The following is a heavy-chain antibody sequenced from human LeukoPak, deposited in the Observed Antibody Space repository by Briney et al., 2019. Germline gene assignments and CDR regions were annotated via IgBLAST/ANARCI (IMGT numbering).Heavy chain of an antibody. CDR2: INPNSGGT. J-gene: IGHJ4*02. Sequence: GASVKVSCKASGYTFTDYYMHWVRQAPGQGLEWMGWINPNSGGTNYAQKFQGRVTMTRDTSISTAYMELSSLRSDDTAVYYCARDLSHGDTEDYWGQGTLVTVSS. CDR3: ARDLSHGDTEDY. D-gene: IGHD3-10*01. V-gene: IGHV1-2*02. CDR1: GYTFTDYY.